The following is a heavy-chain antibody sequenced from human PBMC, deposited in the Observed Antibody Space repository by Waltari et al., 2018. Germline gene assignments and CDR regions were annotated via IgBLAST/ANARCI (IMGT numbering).Heavy chain of an antibody. CDR1: GFTFSSYG. CDR2: IWYDGSNK. CDR3: ARDYGDYLGY. Sequence: QVQLVESGGGVVQPGRSLRLSCAASGFTFSSYGMHWVRQAPGKGLEWVAVIWYDGSNKDYADSVKGRFTISRYNSKNTLYLQMNSLRAEDTAVYYCARDYGDYLGYWGQGTLVTVSS. J-gene: IGHJ4*02. V-gene: IGHV3-33*01. D-gene: IGHD4-17*01.